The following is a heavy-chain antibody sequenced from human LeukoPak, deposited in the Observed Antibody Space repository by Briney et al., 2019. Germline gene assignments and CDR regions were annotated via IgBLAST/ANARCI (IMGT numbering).Heavy chain of an antibody. CDR3: ARGGRLSVRGVLYNWFDP. Sequence: SETLSLTCAVYGGSFSGYYWSWIRQPPGKGQEWIGEINHSGSTNYNPSLKSRVTISVDTSKNQFSLKLSSVTAADTAVYYCARGGRLSVRGVLYNWFDPWGQGTLVTVSS. CDR2: INHSGST. CDR1: GGSFSGYY. J-gene: IGHJ5*02. V-gene: IGHV4-34*01. D-gene: IGHD3-16*01.